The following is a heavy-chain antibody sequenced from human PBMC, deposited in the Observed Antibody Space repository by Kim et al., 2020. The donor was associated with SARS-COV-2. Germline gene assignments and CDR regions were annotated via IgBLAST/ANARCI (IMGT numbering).Heavy chain of an antibody. V-gene: IGHV3-15*01. J-gene: IGHJ4*02. CDR3: TTVSYDSSGYYHGSY. D-gene: IGHD3-22*01. Sequence: APVKGRFTISRDDSKNTLYLQMNSLKTEDTAVYYCTTVSYDSSGYYHGSYWGQGTLVTVSS.